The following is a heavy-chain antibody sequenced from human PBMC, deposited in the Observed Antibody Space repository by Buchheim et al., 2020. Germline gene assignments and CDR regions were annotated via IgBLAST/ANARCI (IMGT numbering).Heavy chain of an antibody. CDR3: TKAHDTSGYYPFVY. CDR1: GFTFSSYA. V-gene: IGHV3-23*01. CDR2: ILGSGSST. J-gene: IGHJ4*02. D-gene: IGHD3-22*01. Sequence: EVQLLESGGGLVQPGGSLRLSCAASGFTFSSYAMSWVRQAPGKGLEWVSAILGSGSSTYYADSVKGRFIISRDNSKNKLYLQMNSLRVEDTAVYYCTKAHDTSGYYPFVYGGQGTL.